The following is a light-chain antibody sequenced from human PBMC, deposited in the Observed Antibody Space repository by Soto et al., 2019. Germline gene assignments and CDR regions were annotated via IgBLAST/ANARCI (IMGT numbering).Light chain of an antibody. CDR3: HQRQSWPRT. CDR1: QSVSSN. Sequence: EIVITQSPATLSVXXXXXXTLSXRASQSVSSNLAWHQQKPGQAPRILIYHTSNRATGIPARFSGSGSGTDFTLTISSLEPEDFAVYYCHQRQSWPRTFGQGTKVDIK. J-gene: IGKJ1*01. V-gene: IGKV3-11*01. CDR2: HTS.